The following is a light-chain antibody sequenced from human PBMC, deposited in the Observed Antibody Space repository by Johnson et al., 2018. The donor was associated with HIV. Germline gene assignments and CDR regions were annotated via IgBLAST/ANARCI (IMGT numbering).Light chain of an antibody. CDR3: GTWDSSLSAVP. CDR1: SSNIGNNY. V-gene: IGLV1-51*01. J-gene: IGLJ1*01. CDR2: DNN. Sequence: QSILTQPPSVSAAPGQKVTISCSGSSSNIGNNYVSWYQQLPGTAPKLLIYDNNKRPSGIPDRFSGSKSGTSATLGITGLQTGDEADYYCGTWDSSLSAVPFGPGTKVSVL.